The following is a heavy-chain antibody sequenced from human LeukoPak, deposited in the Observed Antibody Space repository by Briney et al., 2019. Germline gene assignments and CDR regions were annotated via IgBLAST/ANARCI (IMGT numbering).Heavy chain of an antibody. D-gene: IGHD6-13*01. J-gene: IGHJ3*02. CDR3: AKIHGSNWYGPLFDAFDM. CDR1: GFTFSSYE. CDR2: IRYDGNNK. V-gene: IGHV3-30*02. Sequence: SGGSLRLSCAASGFTFSSYEMNWVRQAPGKGLEWVAFIRYDGNNKYYADSVKGRFTISRDNSKNTLYLQMNSLRAEDTAVYYCAKIHGSNWYGPLFDAFDMWGQGTMVTVSS.